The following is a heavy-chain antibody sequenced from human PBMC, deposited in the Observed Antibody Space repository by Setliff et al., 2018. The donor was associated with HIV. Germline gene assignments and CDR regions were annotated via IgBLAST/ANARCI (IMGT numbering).Heavy chain of an antibody. D-gene: IGHD6-13*01. CDR1: GGSFSGYY. CDR3: ATASSSSWFTYYYYMDV. Sequence: SETLSLTCAVYGGSFSGYYWSWIRQPPGKGLEWIGEINHSGSTNYNPSLKSRVTISLDTSKNQFSLKLSSVTAADTAVYYCATASSSSWFTYYYYMDVWGRGTTVTVSS. V-gene: IGHV4-34*01. J-gene: IGHJ6*03. CDR2: INHSGST.